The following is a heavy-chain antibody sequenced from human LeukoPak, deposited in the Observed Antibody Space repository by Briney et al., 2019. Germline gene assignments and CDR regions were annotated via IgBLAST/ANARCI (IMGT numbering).Heavy chain of an antibody. Sequence: GGSLRLSCAASGFTFSTYGMHWVRLAPGRGLEWVAVIWFDGSNKYYGDSVKGRFTISRDNSKDTLYLQMNSLRAEDTAVYYCARAVGPFDYWGQGTLVTVST. J-gene: IGHJ4*02. CDR2: IWFDGSNK. CDR1: GFTFSTYG. CDR3: ARAVGPFDY. V-gene: IGHV3-33*01.